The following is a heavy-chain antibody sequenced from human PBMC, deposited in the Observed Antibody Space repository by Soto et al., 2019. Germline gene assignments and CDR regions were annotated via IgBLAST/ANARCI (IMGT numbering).Heavy chain of an antibody. V-gene: IGHV3-73*01. CDR1: GFTFSGSA. D-gene: IGHD2-2*01. Sequence: PGGSLRLSCAASGFTFSGSAMHWVRQASGKGLEWVGRIRSKANSYATAYAASVKGRFTISRDDSKNTAYLQMNSLKTEDTAVYYCTTIIVLVPAAMGAWGQGTLVTVSS. CDR3: TTIIVLVPAAMGA. J-gene: IGHJ5*02. CDR2: IRSKANSYAT.